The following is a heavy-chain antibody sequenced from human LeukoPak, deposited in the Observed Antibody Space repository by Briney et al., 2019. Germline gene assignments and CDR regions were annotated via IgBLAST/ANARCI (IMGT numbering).Heavy chain of an antibody. CDR1: GFTFDDYG. J-gene: IGHJ5*02. Sequence: GGSLRLSCAASGFTFDDYGMSWVRQAPGKGLEWVSGINWNGGSTGYADSVKGRFTISRDNSKNTLYLQMNSLRAEDTAVYYCAKLISSMGIAARGGGFNWFDPWGQGTLVTVSS. CDR2: INWNGGST. V-gene: IGHV3-20*04. D-gene: IGHD6-6*01. CDR3: AKLISSMGIAARGGGFNWFDP.